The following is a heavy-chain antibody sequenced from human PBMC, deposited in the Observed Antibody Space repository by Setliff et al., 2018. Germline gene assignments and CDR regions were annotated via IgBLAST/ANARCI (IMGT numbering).Heavy chain of an antibody. V-gene: IGHV3-74*01. J-gene: IGHJ6*02. CDR2: ISPDGTIT. CDR1: GFTLRKYW. Sequence: GGSLRLSCGASGFTLRKYWMYWVRQVPGKGLVWVSRISPDGTITNYADSVKGRFTISRDNAKNTLYLQMNSLRGEDTAVYYCARDGVSYGMDVWGQGTTVTVSS. CDR3: ARDGVSYGMDV.